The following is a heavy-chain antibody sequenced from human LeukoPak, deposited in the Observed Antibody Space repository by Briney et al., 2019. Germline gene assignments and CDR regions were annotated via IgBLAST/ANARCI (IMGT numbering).Heavy chain of an antibody. CDR1: GYTFTGYY. V-gene: IGHV1-8*02. J-gene: IGHJ4*02. Sequence: ASVKVSCKASGYTFTGYYMHWVRQAPGQGLEWMGWMNPNSGNTGYAQKFQGRVTMTRNTSISTAYMELSSLRSEDTAVYYCARVLLWGSSPTYSDYWGQGTLVTVSS. CDR2: MNPNSGNT. CDR3: ARVLLWGSSPTYSDY. D-gene: IGHD6-13*01.